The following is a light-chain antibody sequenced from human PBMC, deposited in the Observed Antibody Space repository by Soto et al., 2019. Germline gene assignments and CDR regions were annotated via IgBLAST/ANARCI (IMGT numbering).Light chain of an antibody. J-gene: IGKJ1*01. Sequence: DIQMTQSPSTLSASLGDRVTLTCRASQSISSWLAWYQQKPGKAPKLLIYKASSLESGVPSRFSGSGSGTEFTLTISSLQPDDFATYYCQQYNSYWWTFGQGTKVEIK. CDR3: QQYNSYWWT. V-gene: IGKV1-5*03. CDR2: KAS. CDR1: QSISSW.